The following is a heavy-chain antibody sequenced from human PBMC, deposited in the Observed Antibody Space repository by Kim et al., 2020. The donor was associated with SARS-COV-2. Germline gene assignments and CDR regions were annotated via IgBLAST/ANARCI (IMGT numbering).Heavy chain of an antibody. J-gene: IGHJ4*02. CDR3: AREGESLKHFDY. V-gene: IGHV1-46*01. Sequence: TNYAQRFRGRVTVTRDTSTSTLYMELTSLRSEDTAMYYCAREGESLKHFDYWGQGTLVTVSS. D-gene: IGHD3-16*01. CDR2: T.